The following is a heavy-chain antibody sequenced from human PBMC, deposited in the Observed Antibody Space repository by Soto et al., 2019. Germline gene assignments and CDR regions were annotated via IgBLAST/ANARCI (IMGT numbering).Heavy chain of an antibody. V-gene: IGHV4-30-2*05. J-gene: IGHJ4*02. CDR1: GDSISTGGYT. CDR2: TYYSGST. CDR3: ARVGGFGATTIDY. Sequence: PSETLSLTCDVSGDSISTGGYTWAWIRQPPGKALEWIGHTYYSGSTYYNPSLKSRVTISVDTSKNQFSLKLSSVTAADTAVYYCARVGGFGATTIDYWGQGTLVTVSS. D-gene: IGHD3-10*01.